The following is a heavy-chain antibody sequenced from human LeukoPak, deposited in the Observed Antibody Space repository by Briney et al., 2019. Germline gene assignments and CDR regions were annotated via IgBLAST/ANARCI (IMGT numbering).Heavy chain of an antibody. V-gene: IGHV3-48*03. J-gene: IGHJ3*02. CDR1: GFTFSSYE. D-gene: IGHD3-10*02. CDR3: ASILWLYYYGRGGAFDI. Sequence: GGSLRLSCAASGFTFSSYEMNWVRQAPGKGLEWVSYISSSGSTIYYADSVKGRFTISRDNAKNSLYLQMSSLRAEDTAVYYCASILWLYYYGRGGAFDIWGQGTMVTVSS. CDR2: ISSSGSTI.